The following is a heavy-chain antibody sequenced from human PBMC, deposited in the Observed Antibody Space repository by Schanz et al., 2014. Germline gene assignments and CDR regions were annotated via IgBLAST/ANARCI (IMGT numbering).Heavy chain of an antibody. D-gene: IGHD6-19*01. CDR3: GRDHQWLAKYYIDV. J-gene: IGHJ6*03. CDR1: GFTFTTYA. CDR2: ISGSGGNT. V-gene: IGHV3-23*01. Sequence: EVQLLESGEGLVEAGGSLRLSCAASGFTFTTYAMTWVRQAPGKGLEWVSGISGSGGNTYDADSVKGRFTISRDSSKNTLDMRMNSLGDEDPAVYYCGRDHQWLAKYYIDVWGKGTTVTVSS.